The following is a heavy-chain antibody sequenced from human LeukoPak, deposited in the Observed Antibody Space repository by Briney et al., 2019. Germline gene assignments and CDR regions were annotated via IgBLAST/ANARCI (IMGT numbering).Heavy chain of an antibody. V-gene: IGHV3-30*04. CDR3: VRDVGYSSSWFDC. D-gene: IGHD6-19*01. CDR1: GFTFSSYA. J-gene: IGHJ5*01. Sequence: GGSLRLSCGASGFTFSSYAMHWVRQAPGKGLEWVAVISYDGSKKYYPASVNGRFTISRDNSKSTLYLQMNSLRAEDTSVYYCVRDVGYSSSWFDCWGQGSLVTVSS. CDR2: ISYDGSKK.